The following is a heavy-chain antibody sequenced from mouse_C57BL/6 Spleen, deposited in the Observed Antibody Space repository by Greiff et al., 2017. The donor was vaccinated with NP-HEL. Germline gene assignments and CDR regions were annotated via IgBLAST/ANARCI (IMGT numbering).Heavy chain of an antibody. V-gene: IGHV2-2*01. D-gene: IGHD1-1*01. CDR2: IWSGGST. CDR3: ARITTVVDWYFDV. J-gene: IGHJ1*03. Sequence: VQLVESGPGLVQPSQSLSITCTVSGFSLTSYGVHWVRQSPGKGLEWLGVIWSGGSTDYNAAFISRLSISKDNSKSQVFFKMNSLQADDTAIYYCARITTVVDWYFDVWGTGTTVTVSS. CDR1: GFSLTSYG.